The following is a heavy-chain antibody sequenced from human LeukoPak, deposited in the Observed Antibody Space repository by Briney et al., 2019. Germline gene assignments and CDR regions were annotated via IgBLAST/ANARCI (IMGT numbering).Heavy chain of an antibody. Sequence: PSETLSLTCTVSGGSISSYYWSWIRQPPGKGLEWIGYIYYSGSTNYNPSLKSRVTISVDTSKNQFSPKLSSVTAADTAVYYCARLLYYYGMDVWGQGTTVTVSS. D-gene: IGHD2/OR15-2a*01. CDR3: ARLLYYYGMDV. V-gene: IGHV4-59*01. CDR2: IYYSGST. J-gene: IGHJ6*02. CDR1: GGSISSYY.